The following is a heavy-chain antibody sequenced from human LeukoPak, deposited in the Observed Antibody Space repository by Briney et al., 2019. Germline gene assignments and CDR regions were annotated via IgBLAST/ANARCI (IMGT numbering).Heavy chain of an antibody. D-gene: IGHD5-12*01. J-gene: IGHJ4*02. CDR3: ARVRGYSGYEAFDY. V-gene: IGHV3-23*01. CDR1: GFTFSSYG. Sequence: PGGSLRLTCAASGFTFSSYGMSWVRQAPGKGLEWVSAISGSGGSTYYADSVKGRFTISRDNSKNTLYLQMNSLRAEDTAVYYCARVRGYSGYEAFDYWGQGTLVTVSS. CDR2: ISGSGGST.